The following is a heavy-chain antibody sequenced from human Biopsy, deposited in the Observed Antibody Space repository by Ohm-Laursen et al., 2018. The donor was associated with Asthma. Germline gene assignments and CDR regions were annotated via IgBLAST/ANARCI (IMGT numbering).Heavy chain of an antibody. CDR3: ARSPYYYGLLGPARGFGVYAV. CDR2: INHRGST. D-gene: IGHD3-10*01. V-gene: IGHV4-34*01. J-gene: IGHJ3*01. Sequence: SETLSFTCAVFGGSFSNYYWTWLRQPPGKGLEWIGEINHRGSTNYNPSLNSRFTLSENTSKNQFPVKLRSVTAADTAVYYCARSPYYYGLLGPARGFGVYAVWGHGTLVTVSS. CDR1: GGSFSNYY.